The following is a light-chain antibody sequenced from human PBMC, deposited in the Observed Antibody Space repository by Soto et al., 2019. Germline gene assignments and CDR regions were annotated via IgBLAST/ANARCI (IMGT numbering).Light chain of an antibody. J-gene: IGKJ1*01. V-gene: IGKV3-15*01. CDR3: QQYNNWPRWT. CDR1: QSVSSN. CDR2: GAS. Sequence: EIVMTQSPATLSVSPGERATLSCRASQSVSSNLAWYQQKPGQAPRLLIYGASTRDTGIPARFSGSGSGTEFTLTISSLQSEDFAVYYCQQYNNWPRWTLGQGTKVDIK.